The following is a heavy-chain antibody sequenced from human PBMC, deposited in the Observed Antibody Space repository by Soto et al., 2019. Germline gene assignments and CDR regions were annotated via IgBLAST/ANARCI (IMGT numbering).Heavy chain of an antibody. Sequence: KTSCGTSAYTESIYIMVVAGPSPGQGLEWMGWISTYNGNTKYAQKFQDRVTMTTDTSTSTAYMDVRSLRSDDTAVYYCARAGYSTSWVGILATGVHGVEIDYWGQGTLVTVSS. CDR3: ARAGYSTSWVGILATGVHGVEIDY. J-gene: IGHJ4*02. CDR1: AYTESIYI. CDR2: ISTYNGNT. D-gene: IGHD6-13*01. V-gene: IGHV1-18*01.